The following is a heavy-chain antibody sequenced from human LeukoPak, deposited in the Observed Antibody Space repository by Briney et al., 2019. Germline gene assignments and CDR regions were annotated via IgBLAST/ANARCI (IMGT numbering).Heavy chain of an antibody. CDR3: AREFCTAGACLDF. V-gene: IGHV1-2*02. Sequence: ASVKVSCKASGYIFTDYYMHWVRQAPGQGLEWMGWINPNSGVTNYAQEFQGRVTMTRDTSITTAYMELSRLTSDDAAVYYCAREFCTAGACLDFWGQGTLVTVSS. CDR2: INPNSGVT. CDR1: GYIFTDYY. J-gene: IGHJ4*02. D-gene: IGHD2-8*02.